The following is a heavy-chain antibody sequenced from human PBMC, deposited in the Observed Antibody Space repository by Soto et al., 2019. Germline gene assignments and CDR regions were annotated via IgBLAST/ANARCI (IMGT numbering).Heavy chain of an antibody. Sequence: QVQLVESGGGVVQPGRSLRLSCAASGFPFTTYGMHWLREGPGKGLEWVAVISYDGSNKYYADSVKGRFTISRDNSKNTLYLQMNCLRPEDTALYYCVGGQYYFDYRGQGTLVTVSS. CDR2: ISYDGSNK. V-gene: IGHV3-30*03. J-gene: IGHJ4*02. CDR1: GFPFTTYG. CDR3: VGGQYYFDY. D-gene: IGHD3-10*01.